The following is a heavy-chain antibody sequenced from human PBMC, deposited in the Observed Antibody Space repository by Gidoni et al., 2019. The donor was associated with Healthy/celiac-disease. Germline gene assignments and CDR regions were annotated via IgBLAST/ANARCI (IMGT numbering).Heavy chain of an antibody. CDR3: ARHGGGLVGASNYYYYYYMDV. CDR2: IYYSGNT. V-gene: IGHV4-39*01. J-gene: IGHJ6*03. D-gene: IGHD1-26*01. Sequence: QLQLQESGPGLVKPSETLSLTCTVSGGSISSSSYYWGWIRQPPGKGLEWIGSIYYSGNTYYNPSLKSRVTISVDTSKNQFSLKLSSVTAADTAVYYCARHGGGLVGASNYYYYYYMDVWGKGTTVTVSS. CDR1: GGSISSSSYY.